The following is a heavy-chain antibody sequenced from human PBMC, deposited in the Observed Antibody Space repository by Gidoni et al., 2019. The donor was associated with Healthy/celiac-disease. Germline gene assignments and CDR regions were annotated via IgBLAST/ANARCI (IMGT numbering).Heavy chain of an antibody. Sequence: QVQLQQWGAGLLKPSETLSLTCAVYGGSFSGYYWSWIRQPPGKGLEWIGEINHSGSTNYNPALKSRVTISVDTSKNQFSLKLSSVTAADTAVYYCARKLAPFITMVRGVTYTHFDYWGQGTLVTVSS. J-gene: IGHJ4*02. CDR1: GGSFSGYY. CDR2: INHSGST. V-gene: IGHV4-34*01. D-gene: IGHD3-10*01. CDR3: ARKLAPFITMVRGVTYTHFDY.